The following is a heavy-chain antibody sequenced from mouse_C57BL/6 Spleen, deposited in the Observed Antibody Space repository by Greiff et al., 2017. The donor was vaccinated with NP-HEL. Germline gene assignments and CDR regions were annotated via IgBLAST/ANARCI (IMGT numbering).Heavy chain of an antibody. CDR1: GYTFTSYW. D-gene: IGHD2-3*01. CDR3: ARSDDGYLFAY. J-gene: IGHJ3*01. CDR2: IYPSDSET. V-gene: IGHV1-61*01. Sequence: QVQLQQPGAELVRPGSSVKLSCKASGYTFTSYWMDWVKQRPGQGLEWIGNIYPSDSETHYNQKFKDKATLTVDKSSSTAYMQLSSLTSEDSAVYYCARSDDGYLFAYWGQGTLVIVSA.